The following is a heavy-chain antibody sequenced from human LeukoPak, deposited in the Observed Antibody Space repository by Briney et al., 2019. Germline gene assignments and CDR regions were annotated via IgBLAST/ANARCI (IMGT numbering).Heavy chain of an antibody. D-gene: IGHD3-10*01. CDR2: SRSKAYGGTT. J-gene: IGHJ4*02. V-gene: IGHV3-49*04. CDR3: TRDSRAITMVRGVIIPRYSFDY. Sequence: GGSLRLSCAASGFTFSSYSMSWVRQAPGKGLEWVGFSRSKAYGGTTEYAASVKGRFTISRDDSKSIAYLQMNSLKTEDTAVYYCTRDSRAITMVRGVIIPRYSFDYWGQGTLVTVSS. CDR1: GFTFSSYS.